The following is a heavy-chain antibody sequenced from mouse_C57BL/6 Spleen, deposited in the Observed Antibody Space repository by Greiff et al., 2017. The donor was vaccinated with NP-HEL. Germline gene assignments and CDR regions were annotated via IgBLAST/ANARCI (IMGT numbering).Heavy chain of an antibody. CDR1: GYTFTDYE. Sequence: QVQLQQSGAELVRPGASVTLSCKASGYTFTDYEMHWVKQTPVHGLEWIGAIDPETGGTAYNQKFKGKAILTADKSSSTAYMELRSLTSEDSAVYYCKVYYYGSSYVDYWGQGTTLTVSS. D-gene: IGHD1-1*01. CDR2: IDPETGGT. CDR3: KVYYYGSSYVDY. V-gene: IGHV1-15*01. J-gene: IGHJ2*01.